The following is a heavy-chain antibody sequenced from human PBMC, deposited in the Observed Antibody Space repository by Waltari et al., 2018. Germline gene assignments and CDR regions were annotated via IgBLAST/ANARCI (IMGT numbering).Heavy chain of an antibody. D-gene: IGHD3-16*01. CDR2: IYYSGST. V-gene: IGHV4-59*08. J-gene: IGHJ4*02. Sequence: QVQLQESGPGLVKPSETLSLTCTVSGGSINSYYWSWIRQPPGKGLEWIWYIYYSGSTNYNPSLKSRVTISVDTSKNQFSLKLSSVTAADTAVYYCARRGGSGYFDYWGQGALVTVSS. CDR1: GGSINSYY. CDR3: ARRGGSGYFDY.